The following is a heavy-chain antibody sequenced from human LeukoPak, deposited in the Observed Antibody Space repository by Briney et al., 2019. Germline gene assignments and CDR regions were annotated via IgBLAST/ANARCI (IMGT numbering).Heavy chain of an antibody. Sequence: PSETLSLTCAVYGGSSSGYYWSWIRQPPGKGLEWIGEINHSGSTNYNPSLKSRVTFSVDTSKNQFSLKLSSVTAADTSVYYCARGTLIYSGYDYMDFDYWGQGTLVTVSS. V-gene: IGHV4-34*01. D-gene: IGHD5-12*01. CDR3: ARGTLIYSGYDYMDFDY. CDR1: GGSSSGYY. J-gene: IGHJ4*02. CDR2: INHSGST.